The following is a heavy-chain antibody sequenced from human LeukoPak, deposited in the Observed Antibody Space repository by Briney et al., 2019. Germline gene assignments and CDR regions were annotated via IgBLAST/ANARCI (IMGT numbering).Heavy chain of an antibody. D-gene: IGHD1-26*01. J-gene: IGHJ4*02. V-gene: IGHV1-24*01. CDR2: FDPEDGET. CDR3: ATDGLLPFHSDY. CDR1: GYTLTELS. Sequence: EASVKVSCKVSGYTLTELSMHWVRQAPGKGLEWMGGFDPEDGETIYAQKFQGRVTMTEDTSTDTAYMELSSLRSEDTAVYYCATDGLLPFHSDYWGQGTLVTVSS.